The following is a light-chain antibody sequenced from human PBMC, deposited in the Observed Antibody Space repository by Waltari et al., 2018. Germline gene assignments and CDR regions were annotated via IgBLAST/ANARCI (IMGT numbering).Light chain of an antibody. J-gene: IGKJ2*01. CDR3: HQGTTWPRT. V-gene: IGKV3-11*01. CDR2: DAT. CDR1: QSVDNF. Sequence: EIVLTQSPVTLSLSPGPRATLPCRASQSVDNFLGWYHQKAGQAPRLLIYDATKRAPGIPARFSGGGSGTDFTLTISSLEPEDVGLYYCHQGTTWPRTFGQGTKLEI.